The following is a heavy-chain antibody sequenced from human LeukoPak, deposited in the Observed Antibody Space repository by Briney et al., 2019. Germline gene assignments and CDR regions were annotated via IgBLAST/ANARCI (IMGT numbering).Heavy chain of an antibody. V-gene: IGHV1-8*01. CDR3: ASALGGHYGPRGSYYYYRMDV. J-gene: IGHJ6*02. Sequence: ASVTVSCTASGYRFTRYYINGVRQATGQGLEWMGCMNPNSGNTGYAQKFLGTVTITRHTSISTAHMELSSLRSDDTAVYYSASALGGHYGPRGSYYYYRMDVWGQGTTVTVSS. CDR1: GYRFTRYY. CDR2: MNPNSGNT. D-gene: IGHD1-26*01.